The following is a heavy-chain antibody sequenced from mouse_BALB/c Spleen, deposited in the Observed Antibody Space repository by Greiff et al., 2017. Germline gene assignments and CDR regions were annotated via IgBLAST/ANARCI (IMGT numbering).Heavy chain of an antibody. V-gene: IGHV6-6*02. CDR1: GFTFSNYW. D-gene: IGHD1-1*01. J-gene: IGHJ2*01. CDR3: ARRIYYYGSSYFDY. CDR2: IRLKSNNYAT. Sequence: EVQLVESGGGLVQPGGSMKLSCVASGFTFSNYWMNWVRQSPEKGLEWVAEIRLKSNNYATHYAESVKGRFTISRDDSKSSVYLQMNNLRAEDTGIYYCARRIYYYGSSYFDYWGQGTTLTVAS.